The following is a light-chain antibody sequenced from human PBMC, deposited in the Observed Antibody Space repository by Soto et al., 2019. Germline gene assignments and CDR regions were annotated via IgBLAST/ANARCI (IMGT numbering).Light chain of an antibody. CDR1: QSVGSSY. CDR2: GAS. V-gene: IGKV3-20*01. Sequence: EIVLTQSPGTLSLSPGARATLSCRASQSVGSSYLAWYQQKPGQAPRLLIYGASSRATGIPDRFSGSGSGTYFTLTISRLGPEDFAVYYCQQFGSSPYTFGQGTNLEI. J-gene: IGKJ2*01. CDR3: QQFGSSPYT.